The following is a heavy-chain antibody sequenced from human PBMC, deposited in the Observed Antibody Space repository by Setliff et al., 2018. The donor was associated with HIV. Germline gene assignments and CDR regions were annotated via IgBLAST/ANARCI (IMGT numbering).Heavy chain of an antibody. CDR3: ARDSRWGSYNWNDGGFDI. J-gene: IGHJ3*02. Sequence: GGSLRLSCAASGFTVSSNYMSWVRQAPGKGLEWVSVIHSGGSTYYADSVKGRFTIPRDNSKNTLYLQMNSLRAEDTAVYYCARDSRWGSYNWNDGGFDIWGQGTMVTVSS. D-gene: IGHD1-20*01. V-gene: IGHV3-66*02. CDR2: IHSGGST. CDR1: GFTVSSNY.